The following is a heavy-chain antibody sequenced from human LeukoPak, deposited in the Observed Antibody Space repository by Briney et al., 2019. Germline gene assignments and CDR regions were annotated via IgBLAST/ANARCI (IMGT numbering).Heavy chain of an antibody. Sequence: GASVKVSCKASGYTFTSYGISWVRQAPGQGLERMGWISAYNGNTNYAQKLQGRVTMTTDTSTSTAYMELRSLRSDDTAVYYCARLEDIVVVPAAISYYYYGMDVWGQGTTVTVSS. CDR2: ISAYNGNT. CDR1: GYTFTSYG. J-gene: IGHJ6*02. CDR3: ARLEDIVVVPAAISYYYYGMDV. V-gene: IGHV1-18*01. D-gene: IGHD2-2*01.